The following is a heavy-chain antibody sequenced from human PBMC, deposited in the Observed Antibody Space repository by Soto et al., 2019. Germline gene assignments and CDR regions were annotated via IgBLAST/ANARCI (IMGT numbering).Heavy chain of an antibody. J-gene: IGHJ6*03. CDR3: ARDAADIVLVPAARNYYYYYMDV. CDR1: GYTFTNYA. Sequence: ASVKVSCKTSGYTFTNYAISWVRQAPGQGLEWMGWISAYNGNTNYVRKFQDRVTMTTDTSTTTAYMELRNLRSDDTAIYYCARDAADIVLVPAARNYYYYYMDVWGKGTTVTVSS. CDR2: ISAYNGNT. V-gene: IGHV1-18*01. D-gene: IGHD2-2*01.